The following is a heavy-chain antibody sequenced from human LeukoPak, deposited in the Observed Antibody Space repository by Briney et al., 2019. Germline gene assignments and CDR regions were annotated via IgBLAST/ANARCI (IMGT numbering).Heavy chain of an antibody. CDR1: GFTFSSYA. Sequence: GGSLRLSCAASGFTFSSYAMSWVRQAPGKGLEWVSAISGSRSYTYYADSVKGRFTISRDNAKNSLYLQMNSLRAEDTAVYYCARDSYYDSSGYCFDYWGQGTLVTVSS. J-gene: IGHJ4*02. CDR2: ISGSRSYT. CDR3: ARDSYYDSSGYCFDY. D-gene: IGHD3-22*01. V-gene: IGHV3-21*01.